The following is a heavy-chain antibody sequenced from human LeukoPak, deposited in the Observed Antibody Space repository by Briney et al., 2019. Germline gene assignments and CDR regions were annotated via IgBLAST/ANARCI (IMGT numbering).Heavy chain of an antibody. CDR3: ARDSSYYGMDV. V-gene: IGHV3-66*01. Sequence: PGGSLRLSCAASGFTVSSNYMSWVRQAPGKGLEWVSIIYSGGITDYADSVKGRFTISRDNSKSTVYLQMNSLRVDDTAMYYCARDSSYYGMDVWGQGTTVTVSS. CDR1: GFTVSSNY. D-gene: IGHD6-6*01. J-gene: IGHJ6*02. CDR2: IYSGGIT.